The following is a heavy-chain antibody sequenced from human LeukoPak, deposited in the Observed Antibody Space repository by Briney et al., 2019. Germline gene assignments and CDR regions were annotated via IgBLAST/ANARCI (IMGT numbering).Heavy chain of an antibody. V-gene: IGHV4-4*07. CDR3: ARGETYSCGGDCYVYYFDY. CDR2: IYTSGST. D-gene: IGHD2-21*01. CDR1: GGSISSYY. J-gene: IGHJ4*02. Sequence: SETLSLTCTVSGGSISSYYWSWIRQPAGRGLEWIGRIYTSGSTNYNPSLKSRVTMSVDTSKNQFSLKLSSVTAADTAVYYCARGETYSCGGDCYVYYFDYWGQGTLVTVSS.